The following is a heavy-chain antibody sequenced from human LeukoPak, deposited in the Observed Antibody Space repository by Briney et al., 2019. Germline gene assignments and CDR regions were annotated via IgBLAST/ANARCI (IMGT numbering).Heavy chain of an antibody. D-gene: IGHD2-2*01. CDR3: ARDRVTYCSTTKCASYWYFDL. V-gene: IGHV3-7*01. Sequence: GGSLRLSCAASGFTFSSYWMSWVRQAPGKGLEWVANIKQDGSEKYYVDSVKGRFTISRDNAKNSLYLQMNSLRAEDTAVYYCARDRVTYCSTTKCASYWYFDLWGRGTLVSVSS. J-gene: IGHJ2*01. CDR2: IKQDGSEK. CDR1: GFTFSSYW.